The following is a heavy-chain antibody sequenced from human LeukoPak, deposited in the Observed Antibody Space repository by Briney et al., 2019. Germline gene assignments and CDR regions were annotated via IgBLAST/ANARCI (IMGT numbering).Heavy chain of an antibody. CDR3: AKPPLYSNTPSCYVDY. V-gene: IGHV3-30*18. CDR1: GFTFSTYG. D-gene: IGHD2-2*01. Sequence: GGSLRLSCAPCGFTFSTYGIHWVRQAPGKGLEWVATISNDGSNKYYADSVRGRFTISRDNSKNTLSLQMNSLRAEDTAVYYCAKPPLYSNTPSCYVDYWGQGTLVTVSS. J-gene: IGHJ4*02. CDR2: ISNDGSNK.